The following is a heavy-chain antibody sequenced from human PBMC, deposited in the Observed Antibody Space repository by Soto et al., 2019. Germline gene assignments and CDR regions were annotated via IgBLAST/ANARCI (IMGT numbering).Heavy chain of an antibody. CDR3: TTAFHYDILTGRTLDV. V-gene: IGHV3-15*01. CDR1: GFTFSNAW. J-gene: IGHJ6*04. D-gene: IGHD3-9*01. CDR2: IKSKTDGGTT. Sequence: GGSLILSCAASGFTFSNAWMSWVSQAPGKGLEWVGRIKSKTDGGTTDYAAPVKGRFTISRDDSKNTLYLQMNSLKTEDTAVYYCTTAFHYDILTGRTLDVWGKGTTVTVSS.